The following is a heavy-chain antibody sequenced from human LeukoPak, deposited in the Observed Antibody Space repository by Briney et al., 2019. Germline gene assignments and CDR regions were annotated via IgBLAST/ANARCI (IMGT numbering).Heavy chain of an antibody. CDR2: INHSGST. CDR1: GGSFSGYY. CDR3: AGRGIAAAAPVTNFDY. V-gene: IGHV4-34*01. Sequence: SSETLSLTCAVYGGSFSGYYWSWIRQPPGKGLEWIGEINHSGSTNYNPSPKSRVTISVDTSKNQFSLKLSSVTAADTAVYYCAGRGIAAAAPVTNFDYWGQGTLVTVSS. D-gene: IGHD6-13*01. J-gene: IGHJ4*02.